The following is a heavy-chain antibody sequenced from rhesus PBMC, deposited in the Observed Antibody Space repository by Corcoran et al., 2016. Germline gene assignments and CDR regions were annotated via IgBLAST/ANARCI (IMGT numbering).Heavy chain of an antibody. CDR3: TTFGY. Sequence: EVQLVESGGGLVQSGGSLRLSCAASGFTFNIYGMHWVRQAPGEGLEWVAVMSSGVSRKDYAYYVKDRFTISRDNSKNILYLQINNLKLEDTAVYYGTTFGYWGQGVLVTVSS. J-gene: IGHJ4*01. CDR2: MSSGVSRK. V-gene: IGHV3-54*02. CDR1: GFTFNIYG.